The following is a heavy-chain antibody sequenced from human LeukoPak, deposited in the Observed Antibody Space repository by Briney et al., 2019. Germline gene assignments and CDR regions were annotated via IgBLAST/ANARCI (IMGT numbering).Heavy chain of an antibody. CDR1: GFTFSSYS. Sequence: GGSLRLSCAASGFTFSSYSMNWVRQAPGKGLEWVSYIGSSSSTIYYADSVKGRFTISRDNAKNSLYLQMNSLRAEDTAVYYCARWGTTGTTGDYWGQGTLVTASS. CDR2: IGSSSSTI. CDR3: ARWGTTGTTGDY. D-gene: IGHD1-1*01. J-gene: IGHJ4*02. V-gene: IGHV3-48*01.